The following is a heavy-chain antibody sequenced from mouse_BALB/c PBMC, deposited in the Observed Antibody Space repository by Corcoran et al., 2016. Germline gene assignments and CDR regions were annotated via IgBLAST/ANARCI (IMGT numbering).Heavy chain of an antibody. D-gene: IGHD1-1*02. CDR2: ISAYNGHT. CDR3: AGDPPTEYCSGGSCYFDF. V-gene: IGHV1-85*01. CDR1: GYTFTSYG. Sequence: QVQLVQSGAEVKKPGASVKVSCKTSGYTFTSYGLIWVRQAPGQGLEWMGWISAYNGHTIYAQKLQGRGTMTTDTSTSTAYMEVKSLRSDDTAVYYCAGDPPTEYCSGGSCYFDFWGQGTLVTVSS. J-gene: IGHJ4*01.